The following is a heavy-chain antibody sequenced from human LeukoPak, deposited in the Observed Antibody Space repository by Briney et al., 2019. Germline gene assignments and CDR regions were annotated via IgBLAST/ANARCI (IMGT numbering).Heavy chain of an antibody. CDR1: GYTFTSYA. CDR2: INPSGGST. CDR3: ARGRGPEAYYDILTPDY. V-gene: IGHV1-46*01. D-gene: IGHD3-9*01. Sequence: GASVKVSCKASGYTFTSYAMHWVRQAPGQGLEWMGIINPSGGSTSYAQKFQGRVTMTRDTSTSTVYMELSSLRSEDSAVYYCARGRGPEAYYDILTPDYWGQGTLVTVSS. J-gene: IGHJ4*02.